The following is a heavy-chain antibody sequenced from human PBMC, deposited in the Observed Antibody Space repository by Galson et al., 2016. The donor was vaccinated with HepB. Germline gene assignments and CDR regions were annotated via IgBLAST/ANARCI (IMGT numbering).Heavy chain of an antibody. CDR3: ARGIPPERNSWYTSVYGLDV. CDR1: GDSIKSGSYY. D-gene: IGHD2-2*02. J-gene: IGHJ6*02. CDR2: IYSSGGT. Sequence: SETLSLTCSVSGDSIKSGSYYWVWIRQPPGEGLQWIGNIYSSGGTYYSPSLKSRVTISLDTSKNQFSLSLTSVTAADTAVYYCARGIPPERNSWYTSVYGLDVWGQGTTVTVSS. V-gene: IGHV4-39*07.